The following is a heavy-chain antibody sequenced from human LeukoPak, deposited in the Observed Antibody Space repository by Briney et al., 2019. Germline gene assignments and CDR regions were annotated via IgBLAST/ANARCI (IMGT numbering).Heavy chain of an antibody. CDR2: IRSKANSYAT. D-gene: IGHD6-19*01. J-gene: IGHJ4*02. CDR1: GFTFSGSA. V-gene: IGHV3-73*01. CDR3: TRRIDSSGWYGVDY. Sequence: GGSLRLSCAASGFTFSGSAMHWVRQASGKGLEWVGRIRSKANSYATAYAASVKGRFTISRDDSKNTAYLQMNSLKTEDTAVYYCTRRIDSSGWYGVDYWGQGTLVTVSS.